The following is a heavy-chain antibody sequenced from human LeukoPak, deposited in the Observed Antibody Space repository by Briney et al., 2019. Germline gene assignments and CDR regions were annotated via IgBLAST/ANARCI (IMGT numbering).Heavy chain of an antibody. D-gene: IGHD4-17*01. V-gene: IGHV3-11*04. CDR2: ISGGGSSI. CDR1: GFTFSDYY. J-gene: IGHJ4*02. Sequence: GGSLRLSCAASGFTFSDYYINWIRQAPGKGLEWVACISGGGSSIFYAHSLKGRFTIARDNAKNSLYLQINPLRADDTAVYYRARGWPYGVYWGQGSLVTVSS. CDR3: ARGWPYGVY.